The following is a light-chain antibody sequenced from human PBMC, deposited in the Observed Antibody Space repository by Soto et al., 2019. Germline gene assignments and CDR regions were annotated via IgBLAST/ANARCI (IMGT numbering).Light chain of an antibody. Sequence: DIQLTQSPSSLSASFGDRITITCRASQSISRYLNWYQHKPGKAPKLLINAASSLERGVPSRFSGGGSGTDFTLNISSLQPDDFATYYCQQNYRATPWTFGQGTEVDIK. CDR1: QSISRY. J-gene: IGKJ1*01. CDR3: QQNYRATPWT. CDR2: AAS. V-gene: IGKV1-39*01.